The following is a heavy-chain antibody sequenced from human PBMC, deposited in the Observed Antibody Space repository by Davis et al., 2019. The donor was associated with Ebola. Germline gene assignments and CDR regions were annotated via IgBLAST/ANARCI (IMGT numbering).Heavy chain of an antibody. V-gene: IGHV1-18*01. Sequence: ASVKVSCKATGYTFTSHGFSWVRQAPGQGLEWMGWISANSGNTKYPQKFQDRVTMTTDTSTSTVHMELGSLRSDDTAVYYCARLAPDSAMQYFDFWGQGTLVTVSS. CDR3: ARLAPDSAMQYFDF. CDR1: GYTFTSHG. D-gene: IGHD5-18*01. J-gene: IGHJ4*02. CDR2: ISANSGNT.